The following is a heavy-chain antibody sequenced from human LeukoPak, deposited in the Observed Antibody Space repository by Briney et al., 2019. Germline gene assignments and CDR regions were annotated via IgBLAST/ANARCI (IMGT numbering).Heavy chain of an antibody. J-gene: IGHJ3*02. CDR1: GYTFTGYY. V-gene: IGHV1-2*02. CDR2: INPNSGGT. D-gene: IGHD2-15*01. CDR3: ARVESIVVMVAAAAFTAFDI. Sequence: ASVKVSCKASGYTFTGYYMHWVRQAPGQGLEWMGWINPNSGGTNYAQKFQGRVTMTRDTSISTAYMELSRLRSDDTAVYYCARVESIVVMVAAAAFTAFDIWGQGTMVTVSS.